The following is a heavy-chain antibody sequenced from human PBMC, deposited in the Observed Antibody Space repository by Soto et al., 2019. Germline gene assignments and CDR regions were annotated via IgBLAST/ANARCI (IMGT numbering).Heavy chain of an antibody. CDR3: ASFPSPSYHYYGMDV. CDR2: VNPIFGTA. V-gene: IGHV1-69*01. Sequence: QVQLVQSGAEVKKPGSSVKVSCKASGGTFSSYAISWVRQAPGQGLEWMGGVNPIFGTANYAQKFQGRVTITADESTSTAYMALSSLISEDTAVHYCASFPSPSYHYYGMDVWGQGTTVTVSS. J-gene: IGHJ6*02. CDR1: GGTFSSYA.